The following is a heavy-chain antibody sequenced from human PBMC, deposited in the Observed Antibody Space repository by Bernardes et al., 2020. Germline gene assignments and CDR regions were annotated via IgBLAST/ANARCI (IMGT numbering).Heavy chain of an antibody. Sequence: SETLSLTCTVSGGSISSYCWSWIRQPAGKGLEWIGRIYSSGSSDYNPSPKSRVTMSIDTSKNQFSLKLSSVTAADTAVYYCAATKWLPLTTYYGLDVWGQGTTVTVSS. CDR2: IYSSGSS. CDR1: GGSISSYC. J-gene: IGHJ6*02. V-gene: IGHV4-4*07. D-gene: IGHD3-22*01. CDR3: AATKWLPLTTYYGLDV.